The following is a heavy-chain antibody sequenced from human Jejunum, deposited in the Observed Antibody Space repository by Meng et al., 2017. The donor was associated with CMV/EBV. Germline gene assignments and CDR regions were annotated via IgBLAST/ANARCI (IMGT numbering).Heavy chain of an antibody. CDR1: GFTFSNYG. CDR3: AKTCGGDCYAPDY. Sequence: EVQLLESGGGLVQPGGSLRLSCAASGFTFSNYGMSWVRQAPGKGLEWVSVISDSGGSTYYADSVKGRFTISRDNSKNTLYLQMNSLRVEDTAVYYCAKTCGGDCYAPDYWGQGTLVTVSS. D-gene: IGHD2-21*02. J-gene: IGHJ4*02. V-gene: IGHV3-23*01. CDR2: ISDSGGST.